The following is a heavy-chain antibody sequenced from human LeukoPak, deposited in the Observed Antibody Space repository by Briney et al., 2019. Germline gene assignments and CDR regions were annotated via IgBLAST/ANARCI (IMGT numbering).Heavy chain of an antibody. Sequence: GSLRLSCAASGFTVSSNYMSWIRQPPGKGLEWIGYIYYSGSTNYNPSLKSRVTISVDTSKNQFSLKLSSVTAADTAVYYCAIGTVTTSALYYYYGMDVWGQGTTVTVSS. J-gene: IGHJ6*02. CDR2: IYYSGST. CDR3: AIGTVTTSALYYYYGMDV. CDR1: GFTVSSNY. V-gene: IGHV4-59*08. D-gene: IGHD4-17*01.